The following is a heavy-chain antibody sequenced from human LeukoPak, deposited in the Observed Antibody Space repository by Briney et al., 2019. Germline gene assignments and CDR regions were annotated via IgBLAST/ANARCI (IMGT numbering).Heavy chain of an antibody. V-gene: IGHV5-51*01. CDR1: GYSFTSYW. D-gene: IGHD3-10*01. Sequence: GESLKISCKGSGYSFTSYWIGWVRQMPGKGLEWMGIIYPGDSDTRYSPSFDGQVTVSADKSINTAWLQWNSLKASDTAMYYCARGDGRRGFYFDYWGQGTLVTGSS. J-gene: IGHJ4*02. CDR3: ARGDGRRGFYFDY. CDR2: IYPGDSDT.